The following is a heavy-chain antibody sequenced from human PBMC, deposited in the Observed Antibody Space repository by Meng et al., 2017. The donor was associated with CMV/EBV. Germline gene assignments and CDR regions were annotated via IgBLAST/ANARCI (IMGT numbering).Heavy chain of an antibody. Sequence: SETLSLTCAVSGGSINSSNWWSWVRQPPGKGLEWIGEIYHSGSTNYNPSLKSRVTISVDKSKNQFSLKLSSVTAADTAVYYCARWPGIAARPLDVWGQGTTVTVSS. J-gene: IGHJ6*02. CDR3: ARWPGIAARPLDV. D-gene: IGHD6-6*01. CDR1: GGSINSSNW. V-gene: IGHV4-4*02. CDR2: IYHSGST.